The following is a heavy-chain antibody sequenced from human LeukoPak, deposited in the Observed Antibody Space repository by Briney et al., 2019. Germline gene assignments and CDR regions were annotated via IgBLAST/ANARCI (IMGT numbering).Heavy chain of an antibody. Sequence: PSETLSLTCTVSGDSVSSYYWSWIRQPAGNRLEWIGRISTSGSARYNPSLKSRVTLSIDTSKNQISLNVKSVTAADTAVYYCTGESYRTSFLFDLWGQGTLVTVCS. D-gene: IGHD5-12*01. J-gene: IGHJ4*02. CDR2: ISTSGSA. CDR1: GDSVSSYY. CDR3: TGESYRTSFLFDL. V-gene: IGHV4-4*07.